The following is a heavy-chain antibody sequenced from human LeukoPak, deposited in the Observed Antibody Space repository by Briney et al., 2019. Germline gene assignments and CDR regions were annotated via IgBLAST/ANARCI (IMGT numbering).Heavy chain of an antibody. V-gene: IGHV3-30*03. D-gene: IGHD6-19*01. CDR1: GFTFSSYG. CDR2: ISYDGSNK. Sequence: GGSLRLSCAASGFTFSSYGMHWVRQAPGKGLEWVAVISYDGSNKYYADSVKGRFTISRDNSKNTLYLQINSLRAEDTAVYYCVMDRAGTGIDYLVQGTLVTVSS. J-gene: IGHJ4*02. CDR3: VMDRAGTGIDY.